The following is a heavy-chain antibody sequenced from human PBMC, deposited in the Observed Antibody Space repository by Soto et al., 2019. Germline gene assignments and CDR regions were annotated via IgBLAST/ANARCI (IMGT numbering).Heavy chain of an antibody. V-gene: IGHV6-1*01. CDR2: TYYRSKWYN. CDR3: GRDPAAIRDGMDV. Sequence: SQTLSLTCAISGDSVSSNSAAWNWIRPSPSRGLEWLGRTYYRSKWYNDYAVSVKSRITINPDTSKNQFSLQLNSVTPEDTAVYYCGRDPAAIRDGMDVWGQGTTVTVSS. J-gene: IGHJ6*02. CDR1: GDSVSSNSAA. D-gene: IGHD2-2*02.